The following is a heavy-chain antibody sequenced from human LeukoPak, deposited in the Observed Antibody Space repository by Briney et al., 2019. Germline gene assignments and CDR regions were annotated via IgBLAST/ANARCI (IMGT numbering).Heavy chain of an antibody. J-gene: IGHJ4*02. Sequence: SETLSLTCTVSGGSISTYYWSWIRQPPGKGLEWIGYIYYSGSANYNPSLKSRVTISVDTSKNQFSLKLSSLTAADTAVVYCARVAYSGYDYRGYFDYWGQGTLVTVSS. V-gene: IGHV4-59*12. D-gene: IGHD5-12*01. CDR2: IYYSGSA. CDR1: GGSISTYY. CDR3: ARVAYSGYDYRGYFDY.